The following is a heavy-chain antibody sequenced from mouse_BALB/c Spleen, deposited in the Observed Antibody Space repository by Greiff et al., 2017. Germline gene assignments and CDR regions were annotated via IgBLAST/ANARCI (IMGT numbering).Heavy chain of an antibody. CDR2: ISYSGST. D-gene: IGHD2-3*01. CDR3: ARGNDGYYVSWFAY. J-gene: IGHJ3*01. V-gene: IGHV3-8*02. CDR1: GDSITSGY. Sequence: VQLKESGPSLVKPSQTLSLTCSVTGDSITSGYWNWIRKFPGNKLEYMGYISYSGSTYYNPSLKSRISITRDTSKNQYYLQLNSVTTEDTATYYCARGNDGYYVSWFAYWGQGTLVTVSA.